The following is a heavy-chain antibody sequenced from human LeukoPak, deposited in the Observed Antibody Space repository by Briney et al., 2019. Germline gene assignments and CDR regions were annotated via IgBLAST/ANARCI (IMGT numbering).Heavy chain of an antibody. J-gene: IGHJ4*02. V-gene: IGHV1-18*04. CDR3: ARENSPQIWWLPLYYFDY. CDR2: ISAYNGNT. D-gene: IGHD5-12*01. Sequence: ASVKVSCKASGYTFNNYYMHWVRQAPGQGLEWMGWISAYNGNTNYAQKLQGRVTMTTDTSTSTAYMELRSLRSDDTAVYYCARENSPQIWWLPLYYFDYWGQGTLVTVSS. CDR1: GYTFNNYY.